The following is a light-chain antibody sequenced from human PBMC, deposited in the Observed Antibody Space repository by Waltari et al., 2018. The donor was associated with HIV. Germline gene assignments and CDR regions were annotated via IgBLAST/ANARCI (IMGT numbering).Light chain of an antibody. CDR2: RNN. J-gene: IGLJ2*01. CDR1: SSNIGCNY. CDR3: AAWGNSLSLL. V-gene: IGLV1-47*01. Sequence: SVLTQPPPAPGNPGQRATICCSGSSSNIGCNYVYCYQHHPGTAPKLLPYRNNQRPSGVPDRFAGSKSGTSASLAISGLRSEDEADYYCAAWGNSLSLLFGGGTKLTVL.